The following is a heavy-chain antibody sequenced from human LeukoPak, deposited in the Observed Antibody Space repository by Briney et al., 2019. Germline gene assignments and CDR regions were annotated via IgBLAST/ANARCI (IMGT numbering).Heavy chain of an antibody. D-gene: IGHD6-19*01. CDR3: ARHGRQWLVR. CDR1: GGAISSSSYY. Sequence: SETLSLTCTVSGGAISSSSYYWGWIRQPPGKGLEWIGSIYSSGSTYYNPSLKSRVTISVDTSKNQFSLKVSSVTAADTAVHYCARHGRQWLVRWGQGTLVTVSS. V-gene: IGHV4-39*01. CDR2: IYSSGST. J-gene: IGHJ4*02.